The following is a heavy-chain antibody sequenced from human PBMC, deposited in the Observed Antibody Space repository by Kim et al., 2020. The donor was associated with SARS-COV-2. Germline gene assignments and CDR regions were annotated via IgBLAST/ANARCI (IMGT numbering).Heavy chain of an antibody. V-gene: IGHV5-10-1*01. Sequence: GESLKISCKGSGYSFTSYWISWVRQMPGKGLEWMGRLDPSDSYTNYSPSFQGHVTISADKSISTAYLQWSSLKASDTAMDYCARHFHTYSSSWYEAFDIWGQGTMVTVSS. CDR3: ARHFHTYSSSWYEAFDI. J-gene: IGHJ3*02. D-gene: IGHD6-13*01. CDR1: GYSFTSYW. CDR2: LDPSDSYT.